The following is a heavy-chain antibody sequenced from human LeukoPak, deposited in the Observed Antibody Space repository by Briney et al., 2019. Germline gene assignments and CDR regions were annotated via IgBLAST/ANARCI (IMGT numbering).Heavy chain of an antibody. Sequence: GGSLRLSCAASGFTFSSYSMNWVRQAPGKGLEWVANIKPDGSDSNYLDSVEGRFTISRDNAKNSLYLQVNSLRAEDTAVYHCVKDSSWSLEYWGQGTLVTVSA. CDR1: GFTFSSYS. J-gene: IGHJ4*02. D-gene: IGHD1-26*01. CDR2: IKPDGSDS. V-gene: IGHV3-7*01. CDR3: VKDSSWSLEY.